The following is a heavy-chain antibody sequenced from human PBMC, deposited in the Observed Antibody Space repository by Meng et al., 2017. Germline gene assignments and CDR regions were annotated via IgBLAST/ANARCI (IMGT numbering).Heavy chain of an antibody. Sequence: GESLKISCAASGFTFSSYWMSWVRQAPGKGLEWVANIKQDGSEKYYVDSVKGRFTISRDNAKNSLYLQMNSLSAEDTAVYYCARDRTLLWFGESPPYYFDYWGQGTLVTVSS. CDR3: ARDRTLLWFGESPPYYFDY. V-gene: IGHV3-7*01. CDR1: GFTFSSYW. CDR2: IKQDGSEK. J-gene: IGHJ4*02. D-gene: IGHD3-10*01.